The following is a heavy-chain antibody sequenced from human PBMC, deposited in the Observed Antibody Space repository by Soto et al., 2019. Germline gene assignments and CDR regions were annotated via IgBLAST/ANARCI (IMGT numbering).Heavy chain of an antibody. CDR3: ARVGKAMVYEGWFDP. CDR2: LIPIFGTA. CDR1: GGTFSSYA. D-gene: IGHD5-18*01. J-gene: IGHJ5*02. V-gene: IGHV1-69*01. Sequence: QVQLVQTGAEVKKPGSSVKVSCKASGGTFSSYAISWVRQAPGQGLEWMGGLIPIFGTANYAQKFQGRVTITADESTSTAYMELSSLRSEDTAVYYCARVGKAMVYEGWFDPWGQGTLVTVSS.